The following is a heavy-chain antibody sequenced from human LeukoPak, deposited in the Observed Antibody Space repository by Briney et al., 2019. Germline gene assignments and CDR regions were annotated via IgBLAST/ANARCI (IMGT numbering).Heavy chain of an antibody. CDR1: GFTFDDYA. CDR3: AKDIRQWLATGFDY. D-gene: IGHD6-19*01. J-gene: IGHJ4*02. CDR2: ISWNSGSI. V-gene: IGHV3-9*01. Sequence: GGSLRLSCAASGFTFDDYAMHWVRQAPGKGLEWVSGISWNSGSIGYADSVKGRFTISRDNAKNSLYLQMNSLRAEDTALYYCAKDIRQWLATGFDYWGRGTLVTVSS.